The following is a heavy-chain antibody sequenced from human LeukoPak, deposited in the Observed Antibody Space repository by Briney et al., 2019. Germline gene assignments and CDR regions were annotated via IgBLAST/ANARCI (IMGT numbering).Heavy chain of an antibody. CDR1: GFTFSSYS. CDR2: ISSSSSTI. CDR3: ARDRSSSYYYYYYYMDV. V-gene: IGHV3-48*01. Sequence: GGSLRLSCVGSGFTFSSYSMSWVRQTPGKGLEWVSYISSSSSTIYYADSVKGRFTISRDNAKNSLYLQMNSLRAEDTAVYYCARDRSSSYYYYYYYMDVWGKGPRSPSP. D-gene: IGHD2-2*01. J-gene: IGHJ6*03.